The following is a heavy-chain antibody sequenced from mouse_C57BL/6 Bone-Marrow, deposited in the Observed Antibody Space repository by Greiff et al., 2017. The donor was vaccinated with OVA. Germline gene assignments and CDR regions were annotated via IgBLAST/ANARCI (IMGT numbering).Heavy chain of an antibody. D-gene: IGHD2-4*01. CDR1: GYTFTSYW. Sequence: QVQLQQPGAELVKPGASVKLSCKASGYTFTSYWMHWVKQRPGQGLEWIGMIHPNSGSTNYNEKFKSKATLTVDKSSSTAYMQLSSLTSEDSAAYYCARRAIYYDYDGWYFDVWGTGTTVTVSS. V-gene: IGHV1-64*01. CDR3: ARRAIYYDYDGWYFDV. CDR2: IHPNSGST. J-gene: IGHJ1*03.